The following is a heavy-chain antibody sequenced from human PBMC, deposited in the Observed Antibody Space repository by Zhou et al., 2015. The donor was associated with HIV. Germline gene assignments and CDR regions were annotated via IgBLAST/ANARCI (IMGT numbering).Heavy chain of an antibody. CDR2: IIPILGIA. CDR3: ARDRVGSGWYAGGYFDY. Sequence: QVQLVQSGAEVKKPGSSVKVSCKASGGTFSSYTISWVRQAPGQGLEWMGRIIPILGIANYAQKFQGRVTITADKSTSTAYMELSSLRSEDTAVYYCARDRVGSGWYAGGYFDYWGQGTLVTVSS. V-gene: IGHV1-69*08. J-gene: IGHJ4*02. D-gene: IGHD6-19*01. CDR1: GGTFSSYT.